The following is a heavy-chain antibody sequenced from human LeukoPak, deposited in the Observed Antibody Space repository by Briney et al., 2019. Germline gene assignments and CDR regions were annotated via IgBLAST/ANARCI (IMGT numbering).Heavy chain of an antibody. CDR2: IYPGDSDT. CDR3: ARPYCGGDCYSLYFQH. D-gene: IGHD2-21*02. CDR1: GYSFTSYW. V-gene: IGHV5-51*01. Sequence: GESLQISCKGSGYSFTSYWIGWVRQMPGKGLEWMGIIYPGDSDTRYSPSFQGQVTISADKSISTAYLQWSSLKASDTAMYYCARPYCGGDCYSLYFQHWGQGTLVTVSS. J-gene: IGHJ1*01.